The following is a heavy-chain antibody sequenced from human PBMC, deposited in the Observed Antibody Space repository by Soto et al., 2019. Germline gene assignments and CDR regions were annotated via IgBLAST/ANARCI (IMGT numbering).Heavy chain of an antibody. CDR1: AGTFSSYT. D-gene: IGHD4-17*01. J-gene: IGHJ5*02. CDR2: IIPILGIA. Sequence: QVQLVQSGAEVKKPGSSVKVSCKASAGTFSSYTISWVRQAHGQGHECMGRIIPILGIANYAQKFQGRITITADKSTSTAYMELSSLRSEDTAVYYCAGGPGDYGDYVGWFYPWGKGTLVTFSS. CDR3: AGGPGDYGDYVGWFYP. V-gene: IGHV1-69*02.